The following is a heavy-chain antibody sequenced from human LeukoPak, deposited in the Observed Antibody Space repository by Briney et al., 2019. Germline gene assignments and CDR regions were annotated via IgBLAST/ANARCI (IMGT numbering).Heavy chain of an antibody. CDR3: AKDMRFDWTPYYFDY. J-gene: IGHJ4*02. Sequence: HPGGSLRLSCAASGFTFSSYAMSWVRQAPGKGLEGVSAISGSGGSTYYADSVKGRFTISRDNSKNTLYLQMNSLRAEDTAVYYCAKDMRFDWTPYYFDYWGQGTLVTVSS. CDR2: ISGSGGST. CDR1: GFTFSSYA. V-gene: IGHV3-23*01. D-gene: IGHD3-9*01.